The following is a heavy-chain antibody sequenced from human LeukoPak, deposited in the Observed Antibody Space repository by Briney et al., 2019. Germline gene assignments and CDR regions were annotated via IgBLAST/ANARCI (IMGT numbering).Heavy chain of an antibody. CDR1: GGSTSSSSYY. V-gene: IGHV4-39*01. J-gene: IGHJ2*01. D-gene: IGHD3-10*01. CDR2: IYYSGST. CDR3: ARHLIGEGSRDWYFDL. Sequence: SETQSFTCTVSGGSTSSSSYYWGWIRQPPGKGLEWIGSIYYSGSTYYNPSLKSRVTISVDTSKNQFSLKLSSVTAADTAVYYCARHLIGEGSRDWYFDLWGRGTLVTVSS.